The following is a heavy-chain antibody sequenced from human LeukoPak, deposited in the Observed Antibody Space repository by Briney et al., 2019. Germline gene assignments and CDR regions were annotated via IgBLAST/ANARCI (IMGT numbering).Heavy chain of an antibody. J-gene: IGHJ4*02. CDR1: GFTFSSYW. D-gene: IGHD5-24*01. CDR2: IKQDGSEK. Sequence: GGSLRPSCAASGFTFSSYWMSWVRQAPGKGLEWVANIKQDGSEKYYVDSVKGRFTISRDNAKNSLYLQMNSLRAEDTAVYYCARDDLRDGYNLFDYWGREPWSPSPQ. CDR3: ARDDLRDGYNLFDY. V-gene: IGHV3-7*01.